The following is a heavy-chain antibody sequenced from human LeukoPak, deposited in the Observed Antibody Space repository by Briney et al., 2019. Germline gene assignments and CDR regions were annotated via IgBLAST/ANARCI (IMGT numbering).Heavy chain of an antibody. CDR2: INPNSGGT. Sequence: ASVTVSCKASGYTFTGYYMHWVRQAPGQGLEWMGRINPNSGGTNYAQKFQGGVTMTRDTSISTAYMELSRLRSDDTAVYYCARGLTGDAFDIWGQGTMVTVSS. CDR1: GYTFTGYY. D-gene: IGHD7-27*01. CDR3: ARGLTGDAFDI. V-gene: IGHV1-2*06. J-gene: IGHJ3*02.